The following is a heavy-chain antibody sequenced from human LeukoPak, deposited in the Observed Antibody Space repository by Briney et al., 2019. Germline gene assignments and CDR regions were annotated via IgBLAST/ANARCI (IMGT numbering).Heavy chain of an antibody. J-gene: IGHJ4*02. CDR3: ARGDVDTAMDFDY. D-gene: IGHD5-18*01. Sequence: GGSLRLSCAASGFTFSSYSMNWVRQAPGKGLEWVSSISSSSSYIYYADSVKGRFTISRDNAKNSLYLQMNSLRAEDTAVYYCARGDVDTAMDFDYWGQGTLVTVSS. CDR2: ISSSSSYI. CDR1: GFTFSSYS. V-gene: IGHV3-21*01.